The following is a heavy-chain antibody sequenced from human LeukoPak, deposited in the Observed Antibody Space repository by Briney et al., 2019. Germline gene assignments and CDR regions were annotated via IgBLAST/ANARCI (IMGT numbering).Heavy chain of an antibody. CDR3: ANDRRGSYRYTLDY. V-gene: IGHV1-69*13. CDR2: IIPIFGTA. CDR1: GGTFSSYA. Sequence: ASVKVSCKASGGTFSSYAISWVRQAPGQGLEWMGGIIPIFGTANYAQKFQGRVTITADESTSTAYMELSSLRSEDTAVYYCANDRRGSYRYTLDYWGQGTLVTVSS. J-gene: IGHJ4*02. D-gene: IGHD3-16*02.